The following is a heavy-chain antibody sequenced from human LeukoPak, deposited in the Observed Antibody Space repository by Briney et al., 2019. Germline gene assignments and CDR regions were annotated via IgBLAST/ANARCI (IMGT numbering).Heavy chain of an antibody. V-gene: IGHV3-21*01. CDR3: ARDPGYYGSSGYLDY. CDR2: ISSTSTYI. CDR1: GFTFSNYS. D-gene: IGHD3-22*01. J-gene: IGHJ4*02. Sequence: PGGSLRLSCAASGFTFSNYSMNWVRQAPGKGLEWVSSISSTSTYIYYADSLKGRFTISRDNAKNSLYLQMNSLRAEDTAVYYCARDPGYYGSSGYLDYWGQGTLVTVSS.